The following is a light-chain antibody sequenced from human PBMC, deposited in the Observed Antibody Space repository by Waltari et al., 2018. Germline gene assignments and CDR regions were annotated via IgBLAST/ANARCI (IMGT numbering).Light chain of an antibody. Sequence: QSALTPPPSASGSPGQSVTISCPGTSRSVGGYNYVSWYQQHPGKAPKLMIYEVSKRPSGVPDRFSGSKSGNTASLTVSGLQAEDEADYYCSSYAGSNNVVFGGGTKLTVL. CDR2: EVS. CDR1: SRSVGGYNY. CDR3: SSYAGSNNVV. V-gene: IGLV2-8*01. J-gene: IGLJ2*01.